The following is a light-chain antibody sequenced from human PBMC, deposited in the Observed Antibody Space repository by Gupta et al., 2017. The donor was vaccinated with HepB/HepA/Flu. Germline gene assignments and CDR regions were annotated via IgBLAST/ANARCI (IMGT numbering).Light chain of an antibody. CDR2: EDK. CDR1: NFGEKF. CDR3: QASETGTVV. J-gene: IGLJ2*01. Sequence: SFELTQPPSVSVSPGQTAIIPCSGDNFGEKFVCWYQQKPAKSLVCGRYEDKKRPSGIPERFYGANSRTKANMNISGTQAMEYSCESCQASETGTVVFGGGTKLTVL. V-gene: IGLV3-1*01.